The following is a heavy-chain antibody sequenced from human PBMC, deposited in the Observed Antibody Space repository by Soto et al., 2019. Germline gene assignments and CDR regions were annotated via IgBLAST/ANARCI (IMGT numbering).Heavy chain of an antibody. D-gene: IGHD6-13*01. V-gene: IGHV3-9*01. J-gene: IGHJ4*02. CDR3: AKAGAQAAGHFDY. CDR2: ISWNSGSI. Sequence: LRLSCAVSGFTFDDYAMHWVRQAPGKGLEWVSGISWNSGSIGYADSVKGRFTISRDNAKNSLYLQMNSLRAEDTALYYCAKAGAQAAGHFDYWGQGTLVTVSS. CDR1: GFTFDDYA.